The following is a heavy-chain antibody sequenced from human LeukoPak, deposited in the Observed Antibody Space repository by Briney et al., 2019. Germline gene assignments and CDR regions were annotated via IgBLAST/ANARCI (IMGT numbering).Heavy chain of an antibody. CDR3: ARGGIAAAGTSFDY. Sequence: SETLSLTCAVSGYSISSGYYWGWIRQPPGKGLEWIGSIYHSGSTYYNPSLKSRVTISVDTSKNQFSLKLSSVTAADTAVYYCARGGIAAAGTSFDYWGQGTLVTVFS. J-gene: IGHJ4*02. CDR1: GYSISSGYY. D-gene: IGHD6-13*01. V-gene: IGHV4-38-2*01. CDR2: IYHSGST.